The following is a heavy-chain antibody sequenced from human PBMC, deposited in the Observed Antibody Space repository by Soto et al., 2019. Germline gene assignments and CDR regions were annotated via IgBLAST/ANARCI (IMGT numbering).Heavy chain of an antibody. D-gene: IGHD3-3*01. CDR2: IFYSGSGS. J-gene: IGHJ4*02. CDR1: GFIFSTFG. V-gene: IGHV3-64D*06. CDR3: VRGPSRGSSLFGPLDY. Sequence: PGGSLRLSCSASGFIFSTFGMFWVRQGPGQGLEYVSAIFYSGSGSYYADPVRGRFTVSRDNSKNMFYLQMSSLRVEDTALYFCVRGPSRGSSLFGPLDYWGQGTQVTVSS.